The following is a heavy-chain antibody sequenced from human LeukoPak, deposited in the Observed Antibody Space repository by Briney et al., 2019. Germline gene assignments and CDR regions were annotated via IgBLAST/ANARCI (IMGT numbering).Heavy chain of an antibody. V-gene: IGHV3-7*02. CDR3: ARGVCGSDDY. CDR2: TKGDCSDK. J-gene: IGHJ4*02. Sequence: TGGSLRLSCAASGFAFSSYWKSWVRQAPGKGLEWGGNTKGDCSDKYYLGSLKGRLTVSRDNDMHTLYLQMDSLRADDTAGYNCARGVCGSDDYWGQGTLVTVSS. CDR1: GFAFSSYW. D-gene: IGHD5-12*01.